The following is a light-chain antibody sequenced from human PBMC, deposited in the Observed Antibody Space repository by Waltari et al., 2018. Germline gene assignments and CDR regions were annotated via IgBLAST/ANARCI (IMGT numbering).Light chain of an antibody. CDR3: QQCDTVPYT. J-gene: IGKJ2*01. CDR2: WAS. V-gene: IGKV4-1*01. CDR1: QSVLSSSNNKNY. Sequence: DIVLTQSPDSLAVSLGERATINCNSSQSVLSSSNNKNYLGWYQQRPGQPPKLLITWASTRESWDPDRVGGSGTGTDVALTISSLQAEDVAVYFWQQCDTVPYTFGQGTKLESK.